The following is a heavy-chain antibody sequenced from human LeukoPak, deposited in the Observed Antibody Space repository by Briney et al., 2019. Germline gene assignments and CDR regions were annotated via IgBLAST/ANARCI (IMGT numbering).Heavy chain of an antibody. J-gene: IGHJ4*02. D-gene: IGHD2-21*01. CDR2: IHIGSSNI. Sequence: PGGSLRLSCAASGFIFSTYEMNWVRQAPGKGLEWISYIHIGSSNICYADSVKGRFTISRDDAKNSLYLQMNSLRAEDTAVYCCARERQSCGGDCSDHWGQGTLVTVSS. V-gene: IGHV3-48*03. CDR1: GFIFSTYE. CDR3: ARERQSCGGDCSDH.